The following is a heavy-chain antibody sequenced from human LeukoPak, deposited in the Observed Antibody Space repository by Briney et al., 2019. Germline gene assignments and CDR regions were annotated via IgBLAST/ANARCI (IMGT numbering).Heavy chain of an antibody. D-gene: IGHD3-10*01. CDR1: GFTFSSYS. J-gene: IGHJ4*02. CDR2: ISSSSSYI. CDR3: TTDRYYGSGSYPQDY. Sequence: GGSLRLSCAASGFTFSSYSMNWVRQAPGKGLEWVSSISSSSSYIYYADSVKGRFTISRDNAKNSMYLQMNSLKTEDTAVYYCTTDRYYGSGSYPQDYWGQGTLVTVSS. V-gene: IGHV3-21*03.